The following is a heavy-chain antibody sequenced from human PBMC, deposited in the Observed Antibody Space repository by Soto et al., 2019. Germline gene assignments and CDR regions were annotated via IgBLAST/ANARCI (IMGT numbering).Heavy chain of an antibody. CDR2: TYYRSKWYN. CDR3: ARDRSGSGWFNAFDI. J-gene: IGHJ3*02. D-gene: IGHD6-19*01. CDR1: GESVFSSTAA. Sequence: SQTLSLTCAISGESVFSSTAAWNWIRQSPSRGLEWLGRTYYRSKWYNDYAVSVKSRITINPDTSKHQFSLQLNSVTPEDTAVYYCARDRSGSGWFNAFDIWGHGTMVTVSS. V-gene: IGHV6-1*01.